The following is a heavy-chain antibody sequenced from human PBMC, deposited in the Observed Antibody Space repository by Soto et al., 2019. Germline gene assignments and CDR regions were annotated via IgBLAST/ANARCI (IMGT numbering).Heavy chain of an antibody. D-gene: IGHD5-12*01. J-gene: IGHJ4*02. V-gene: IGHV3-30-3*01. Sequence: QVQLVESGGGVVQPGRTLRLSCTASGVTFSSYALHWVRQAPGKGLERVSVISYDGSNKYYADSVQGRFTISRDNSKTTLYLQMNSLRAEDTALYYCSRAGRDGYNLYYFDYWGQVTLVTVSS. CDR1: GVTFSSYA. CDR3: SRAGRDGYNLYYFDY. CDR2: ISYDGSNK.